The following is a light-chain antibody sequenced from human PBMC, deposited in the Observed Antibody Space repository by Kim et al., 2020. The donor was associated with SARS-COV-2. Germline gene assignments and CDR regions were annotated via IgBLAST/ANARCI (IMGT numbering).Light chain of an antibody. CDR1: SSDVGGYNY. J-gene: IGLJ1*01. CDR2: DVS. V-gene: IGLV2-14*03. Sequence: GQSITISCTGTSSDVGGYNYVSWYQQHPGKAPQLMIYDVSNRPSGVSNRFSGSKSGNTASLTISGLQAEDEADYYCTSYTTSSTYVLGTGTKVTVL. CDR3: TSYTTSSTYV.